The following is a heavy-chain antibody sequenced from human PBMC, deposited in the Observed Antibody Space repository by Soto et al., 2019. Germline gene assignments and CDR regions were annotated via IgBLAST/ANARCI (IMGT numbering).Heavy chain of an antibody. CDR3: ATAPVNYYGMDV. Sequence: GGSLRLSCAASGFTVSSNYMNWVRQAPGKGLEWVSVIYSGGSTYYADSVKGRFTISRDNSKNTLYLQMNNLRAEDTAVYYCATAPVNYYGMDVWDQGTTVTVSS. CDR2: IYSGGST. V-gene: IGHV3-53*01. J-gene: IGHJ6*02. CDR1: GFTVSSNY.